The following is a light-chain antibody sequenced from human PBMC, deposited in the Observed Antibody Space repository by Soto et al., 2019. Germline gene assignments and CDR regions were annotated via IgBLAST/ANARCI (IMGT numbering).Light chain of an antibody. J-gene: IGLJ1*01. V-gene: IGLV2-11*01. Sequence: QSALTQPRSVSGSPGQSVTISCTGTSDDVSNHNFVSWYQQHPGKAPKLMIYDVTKRPSGVPDRFSGSKSGITASLTISGLQADDEADYYCCSLAGRYIYVFGTGTKLTVL. CDR3: CSLAGRYIYV. CDR2: DVT. CDR1: SDDVSNHNF.